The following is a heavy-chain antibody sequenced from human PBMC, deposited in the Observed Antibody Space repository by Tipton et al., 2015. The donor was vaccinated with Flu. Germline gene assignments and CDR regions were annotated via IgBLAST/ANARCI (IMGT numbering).Heavy chain of an antibody. V-gene: IGHV4-34*01. Sequence: TLSLTCAVYGGSFSGYYWSWIRQPPGKGLEWIGEINHSGSTNYNPSLKSRVTISVDTSKNQFSLKLSSVTAADTAVHYCARKSLAVAARGWFDPWGQGTLVTVSS. D-gene: IGHD6-19*01. CDR2: INHSGST. CDR3: ARKSLAVAARGWFDP. J-gene: IGHJ5*02. CDR1: GGSFSGYY.